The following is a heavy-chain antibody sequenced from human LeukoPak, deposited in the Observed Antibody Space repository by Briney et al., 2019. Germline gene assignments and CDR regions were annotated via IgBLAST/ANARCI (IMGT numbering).Heavy chain of an antibody. CDR2: ISAYNGNT. D-gene: IGHD3-10*01. CDR3: ARDRAWYYGSGVDY. J-gene: IGHJ4*02. CDR1: GYTFTSYG. V-gene: IGHV1-18*04. Sequence: ASVKVFCKASGYTFTSYGISWVRQAPGQGLEWMGWISAYNGNTNYAQKLQGRVTMTTDTSTSTAYMELRSLRSDDTAVYYCARDRAWYYGSGVDYWGQGTLVTVSS.